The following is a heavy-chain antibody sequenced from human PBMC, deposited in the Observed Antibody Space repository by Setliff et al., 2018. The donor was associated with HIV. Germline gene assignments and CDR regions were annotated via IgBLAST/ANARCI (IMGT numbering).Heavy chain of an antibody. Sequence: PSETLSLTCAVSNFALTTGHYWGWIRQAPGKGLEWIGSVHHTGATYSNPSLTSRVAMSVDTSKNQFSLSLTSVTASGTAVYYCAREGSNNDGGFEIWGQGTMVTVSS. CDR2: VHHTGAT. CDR3: AREGSNNDGGFEI. V-gene: IGHV4-38-2*01. J-gene: IGHJ3*02. CDR1: NFALTTGHY. D-gene: IGHD1-1*01.